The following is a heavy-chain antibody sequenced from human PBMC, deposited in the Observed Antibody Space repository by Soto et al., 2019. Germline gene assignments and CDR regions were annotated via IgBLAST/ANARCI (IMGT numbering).Heavy chain of an antibody. D-gene: IGHD3-22*01. CDR3: AKTYYYDSSGIERGHAFDI. CDR1: GFTFSSYA. J-gene: IGHJ3*02. V-gene: IGHV3-23*01. Sequence: VGSLRLSCAASGFTFSSYAMSWVRQAPGKGLEWVSAISGSGGSTYYADSVKGRFTISRDNSKNTLYLQMNSLRAEDTAVYYCAKTYYYDSSGIERGHAFDIWGQGTMVTVSS. CDR2: ISGSGGST.